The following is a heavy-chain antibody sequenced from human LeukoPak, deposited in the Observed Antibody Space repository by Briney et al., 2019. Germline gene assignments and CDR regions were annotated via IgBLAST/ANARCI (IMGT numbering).Heavy chain of an antibody. CDR3: ARASFQDWFDP. V-gene: IGHV4-39*01. J-gene: IGHJ5*02. CDR2: IYYSGST. Sequence: PSETLSLTCTVSGGSISSSRYYWGWIRQPPGKGLEWIGSIYYSGSTYYNPSLKSRVTISVDTSKNQFSLKLSSVTAADTAVYYCARASFQDWFDPWGQGTLVTVSS. CDR1: GGSISSSRYY. D-gene: IGHD3-16*01.